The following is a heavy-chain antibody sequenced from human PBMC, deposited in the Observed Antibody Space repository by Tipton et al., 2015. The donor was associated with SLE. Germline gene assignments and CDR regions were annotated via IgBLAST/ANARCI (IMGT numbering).Heavy chain of an antibody. D-gene: IGHD3-16*01. CDR2: ICSADRR. J-gene: IGHJ4*02. V-gene: IGHV3-23*03. CDR1: GFTFKSYG. Sequence: SLRLSCVASGFTFKSYGMSWVRQAPGKGLEWVATICSADRRYHADSVKGRFTISKDDSRETLSLHMTSLRADDTAIYYCARLGGIRFLFWGQGTPVTVSS. CDR3: ARLGGIRFLF.